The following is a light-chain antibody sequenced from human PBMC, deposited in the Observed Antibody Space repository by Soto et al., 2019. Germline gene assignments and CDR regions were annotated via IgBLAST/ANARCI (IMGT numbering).Light chain of an antibody. CDR2: AAS. V-gene: IGKV1-27*01. J-gene: IGKJ1*01. CDR1: QDINNY. CDR3: QKYNSAPRT. Sequence: DIQMTQSPSSLSASVGDRVTITCRASQDINNYLAWYQVQPGNGPKLLIYAASTLQSGVPSRFSGSGSGTDFTLTISSLYPEDVATYFCQKYNSAPRTFGQGTRV.